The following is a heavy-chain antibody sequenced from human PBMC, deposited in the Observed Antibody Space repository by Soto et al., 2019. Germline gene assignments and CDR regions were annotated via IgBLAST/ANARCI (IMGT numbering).Heavy chain of an antibody. D-gene: IGHD2-2*01. V-gene: IGHV4-59*01. CDR3: ARLREGYQLLGYYYYYMDV. Sequence: SETLSLTCTVSGGSISSYYWSWIRQPPGKGLEWIGYIYYSGSTNYNPSLKSRVTISVDTSKNQFSLKLSSVTAADTAVYYCARLREGYQLLGYYYYYMDVWGKGTTVTVSS. J-gene: IGHJ6*03. CDR1: GGSISSYY. CDR2: IYYSGST.